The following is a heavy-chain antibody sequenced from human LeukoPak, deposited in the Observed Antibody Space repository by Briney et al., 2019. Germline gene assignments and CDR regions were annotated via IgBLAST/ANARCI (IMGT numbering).Heavy chain of an antibody. CDR2: IYSGGST. V-gene: IGHV3-66*02. Sequence: GGSLRLSCAASGFTFSSYAMSWVRQAPGKGLEWVSVIYSGGSTYYADSVKGRFTISRDNSKNTLYLQMNSLRAEDTAVYYCARVPSYYDFWSGYQDYYYYGMDVWGQGTTVTVSS. J-gene: IGHJ6*02. CDR1: GFTFSSYA. D-gene: IGHD3-3*01. CDR3: ARVPSYYDFWSGYQDYYYYGMDV.